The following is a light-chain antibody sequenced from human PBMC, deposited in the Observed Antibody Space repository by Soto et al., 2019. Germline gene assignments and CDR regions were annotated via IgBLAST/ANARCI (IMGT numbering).Light chain of an antibody. V-gene: IGKV4-1*01. J-gene: IGKJ1*01. Sequence: QSPDSLAVSLGERATINXKXXXSVLYSSNNKNXXAWYQQKPGQPPKLLIYWASTRESGVPDRFSGSGSGTDFTLTISSLQAEDVAVYYCQQYYSTPPWTFGQGTKVEIK. CDR1: XSVLYSSNNKNX. CDR2: WAS. CDR3: QQYYSTPPWT.